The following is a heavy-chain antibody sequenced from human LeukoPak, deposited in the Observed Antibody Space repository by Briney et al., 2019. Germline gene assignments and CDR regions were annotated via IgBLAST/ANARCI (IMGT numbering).Heavy chain of an antibody. Sequence: SQTLSLTCAISVDSVSGSVAAWNWVRQSPSRGLEWLGRTYYRSKWYNDYAVSVKSRITINPDPSKNQFSLQLNSVTPDDTAVYYCARLSYDSSGYYFFDYWGQGTLVTVSS. CDR1: VDSVSGSVAA. CDR2: TYYRSKWYN. D-gene: IGHD3-22*01. V-gene: IGHV6-1*01. J-gene: IGHJ4*02. CDR3: ARLSYDSSGYYFFDY.